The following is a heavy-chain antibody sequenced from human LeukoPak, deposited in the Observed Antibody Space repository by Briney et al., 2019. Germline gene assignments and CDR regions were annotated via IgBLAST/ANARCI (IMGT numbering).Heavy chain of an antibody. D-gene: IGHD6-19*01. J-gene: IGHJ4*02. Sequence: SETLSLTCTLSGGSISSSSYYWGWIRQPPGKGLEWIGSIYYSGSTYYNPSLKSRVTISVDTSKNQFSLKLSSVTAADTAVYYCARHQQWLVFDYWGQGTLVTVSS. CDR3: ARHQQWLVFDY. V-gene: IGHV4-39*01. CDR1: GGSISSSSYY. CDR2: IYYSGST.